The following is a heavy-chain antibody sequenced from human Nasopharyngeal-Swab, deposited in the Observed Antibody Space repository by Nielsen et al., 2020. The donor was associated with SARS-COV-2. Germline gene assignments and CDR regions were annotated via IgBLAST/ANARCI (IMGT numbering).Heavy chain of an antibody. V-gene: IGHV3-64*04. Sequence: GESLKISCSASGFTFSSYAMHWVRQAPGKGLEYVSAISSNGGSTYYADSVKGRFTISRDNSKNTLYLQMNSLRAEDTAVYYCAKAGRGNSVYYFDYWGQGTLVTVSS. J-gene: IGHJ4*02. CDR2: ISSNGGST. CDR1: GFTFSSYA. D-gene: IGHD4-23*01. CDR3: AKAGRGNSVYYFDY.